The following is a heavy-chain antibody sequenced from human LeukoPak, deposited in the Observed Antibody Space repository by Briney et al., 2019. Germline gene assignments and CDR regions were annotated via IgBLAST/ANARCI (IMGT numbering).Heavy chain of an antibody. J-gene: IGHJ4*02. CDR3: AKKAPDPAGSYYFDN. Sequence: GGSLRLSCAASGFTFSSYAMTWVRQAPGQGLEWVSIISGGGGNTYYADSVKGRFTISRDNSKNTLYLQMNSLRAEDTAVYYCAKKAPDPAGSYYFDNWGQGTLVTVPS. CDR2: ISGGGGNT. CDR1: GFTFSSYA. V-gene: IGHV3-23*01. D-gene: IGHD1-26*01.